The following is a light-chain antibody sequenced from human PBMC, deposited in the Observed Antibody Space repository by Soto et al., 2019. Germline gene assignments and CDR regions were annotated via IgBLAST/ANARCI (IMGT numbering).Light chain of an antibody. V-gene: IGKV1-8*01. CDR2: SAS. CDR1: QGISSY. CDR3: QQLNSYPQT. J-gene: IGKJ5*01. Sequence: AIRITQSPSSLSASTGDRVTITCRASQGISSYLAWYQQKPGKAPKLLVYSASTLQSGVPSRFSGSGSGPDFTLTISSLQPEDSATYFCQQLNSYPQTFGQGTRLEIK.